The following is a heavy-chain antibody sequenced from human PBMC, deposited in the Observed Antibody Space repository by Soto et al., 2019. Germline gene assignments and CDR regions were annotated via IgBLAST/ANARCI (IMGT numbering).Heavy chain of an antibody. D-gene: IGHD3-10*01. CDR3: ARVTAGSGSYQIDL. CDR2: INSGGTVA. V-gene: IGHV3-20*04. Sequence: EVQLLESGGGLVQPGGSLRLSCAASGFTYESYAMSWVRQAPGKGLEWVSGINSGGTVAHYADSVRGRFTVSRDNAKNSVYLQMNGLTAEDSGIYYCARVTAGSGSYQIDLWGQGTLVTVSS. J-gene: IGHJ4*02. CDR1: GFTYESYA.